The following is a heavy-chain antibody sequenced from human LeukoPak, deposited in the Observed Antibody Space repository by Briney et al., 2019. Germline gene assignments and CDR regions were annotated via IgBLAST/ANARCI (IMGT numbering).Heavy chain of an antibody. J-gene: IGHJ5*02. CDR1: GGSISSSSYY. CDR3: ASLLNGGVSHWFDP. CDR2: IYYTGST. Sequence: PSETLSLTCTVSGGSISSSSYYWGWIRQPPGKGLEWIGTIYYTGSTYYNSSLKSRVAISVDTSKNQFSLKLSSVTAADTAVYYCASLLNGGVSHWFDPWGQGTLATVSS. D-gene: IGHD7-27*01. V-gene: IGHV4-39*01.